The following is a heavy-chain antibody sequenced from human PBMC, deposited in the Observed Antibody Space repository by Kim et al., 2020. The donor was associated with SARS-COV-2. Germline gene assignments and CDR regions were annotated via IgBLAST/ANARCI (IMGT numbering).Heavy chain of an antibody. J-gene: IGHJ4*02. CDR2: ISHDGSNK. CDR3: ARWGYQWLAD. CDR1: GFTFSSYG. Sequence: GGSLRLSCAASGFTFSSYGFHWVRQAPGKGLQWVAFISHDGSNKNYGESVKGRFSVSRDNPKNTLYLQMDSLRIEVTAVYYCARWGYQWLADWGQGTLVTVSS. D-gene: IGHD6-19*01. V-gene: IGHV3-30*03.